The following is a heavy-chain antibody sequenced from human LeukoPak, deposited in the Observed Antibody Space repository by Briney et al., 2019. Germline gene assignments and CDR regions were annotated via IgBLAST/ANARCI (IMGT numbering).Heavy chain of an antibody. J-gene: IGHJ3*02. V-gene: IGHV4-39*07. D-gene: IGHD3-22*01. CDR1: SGSISTSNYY. CDR2: IFYSGST. Sequence: PSETLSLTCTVSSGSISTSNYYWGCVRQPPGKALEWIGNIFYSGSTYYSPSLKSRVTISLDTSRNQFSLKLNSVTAADTAVYYCAKSNGYGLTDIWGQGTMVTVSS. CDR3: AKSNGYGLTDI.